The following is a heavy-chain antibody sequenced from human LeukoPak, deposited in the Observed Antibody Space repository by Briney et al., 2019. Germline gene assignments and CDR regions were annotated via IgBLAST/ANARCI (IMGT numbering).Heavy chain of an antibody. D-gene: IGHD2-15*01. V-gene: IGHV3-66*01. J-gene: IGHJ3*02. CDR2: IHSGGST. CDR1: GFTVSSNY. CDR3: AAPQDIVEDI. Sequence: GGSLRLSCAASGFTVSSNYMSWVRQAPGKGLEWVSVIHSGGSTYYADSVKGRFTISRDNSKNTLYLQMNSLRAEDTAVYYCAAPQDIVEDIWGQGTMVTVSS.